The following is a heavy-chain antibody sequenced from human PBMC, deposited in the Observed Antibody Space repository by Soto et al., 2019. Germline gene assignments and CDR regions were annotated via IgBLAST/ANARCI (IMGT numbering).Heavy chain of an antibody. CDR1: GFTFSNYA. V-gene: IGHV3-23*01. CDR2: ISGRGGST. Sequence: EVQLLESGGGLVQPGGSLRLSCAASGFTFSNYAMSLVSQAPGKWLEWVSAISGRGGSTYYTESVKGRFTISRDNSKNTLYLQMSRLRAEDTSVYYCAKARLAIFWSGDNDAFDIWGQGTMGTVAS. CDR3: AKARLAIFWSGDNDAFDI. D-gene: IGHD3-3*01. J-gene: IGHJ3*02.